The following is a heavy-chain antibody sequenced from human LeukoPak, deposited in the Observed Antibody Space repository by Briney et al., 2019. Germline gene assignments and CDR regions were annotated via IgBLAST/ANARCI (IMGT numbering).Heavy chain of an antibody. V-gene: IGHV3-48*03. CDR2: ISSSGSTI. J-gene: IGHJ4*02. CDR1: GFTFSSYE. Sequence: GGSLRLSCAASGFTFSSYEMHWVRQAPGKGLEWISYISSSGSTIYYADSVKGRFTISRDNGKNSLYLQMNSLRAEDTAVYYCARVHYNTAMVDIDYLGQGTLVTASS. CDR3: ARVHYNTAMVDIDY. D-gene: IGHD5-18*01.